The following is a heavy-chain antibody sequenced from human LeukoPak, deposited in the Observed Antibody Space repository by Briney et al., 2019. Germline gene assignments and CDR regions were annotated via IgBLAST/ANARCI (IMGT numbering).Heavy chain of an antibody. CDR3: TGNYYGSGSYADFDY. Sequence: GGSLRLSCAASGFTCSGYALHWVRQASGKGLEWVGRIRSTANGYATAYAASVKGRFTISRDDSRNTAYLQMDSLKTEDTAVYYCTGNYYGSGSYADFDYWGQGTLVTVSS. V-gene: IGHV3-73*01. D-gene: IGHD3-10*01. CDR1: GFTCSGYA. J-gene: IGHJ4*02. CDR2: IRSTANGYAT.